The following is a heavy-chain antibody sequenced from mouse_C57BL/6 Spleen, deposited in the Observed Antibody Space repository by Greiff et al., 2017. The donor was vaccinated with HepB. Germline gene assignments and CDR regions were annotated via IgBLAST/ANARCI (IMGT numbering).Heavy chain of an antibody. CDR2: IHPNSGST. CDR3: ARSPPDLHYFDY. V-gene: IGHV1-64*01. J-gene: IGHJ2*01. CDR1: GYTFTSYW. Sequence: QVQLQQPGAELVKPGASVKLSCKASGYTFTSYWMHWVKQRPGQGLEWIGMIHPNSGSTNYNEKFKSKATLTVDKSSSTAYMQLSSLTSEDSAVYYCARSPPDLHYFDYWGQGTTLTVSS.